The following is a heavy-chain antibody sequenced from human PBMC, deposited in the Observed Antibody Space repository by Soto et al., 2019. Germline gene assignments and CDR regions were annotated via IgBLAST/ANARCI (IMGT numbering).Heavy chain of an antibody. CDR2: INHSGST. J-gene: IGHJ4*02. D-gene: IGHD6-13*01. Sequence: PETLSLSCAVYGGSFRGYYWSGIRQPPGKGLEWIGEINHSGSTNYNPSLKSRVTISVDTSKNQFSLKLSSVTAADTAVYYCARAVYSSWSDYWGQGTLVTVSS. CDR1: GGSFRGYY. CDR3: ARAVYSSWSDY. V-gene: IGHV4-34*01.